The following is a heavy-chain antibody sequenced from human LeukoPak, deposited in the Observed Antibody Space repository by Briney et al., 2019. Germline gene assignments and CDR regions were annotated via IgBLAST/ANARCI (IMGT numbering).Heavy chain of an antibody. D-gene: IGHD5-12*01. J-gene: IGHJ6*02. V-gene: IGHV1-24*01. CDR3: AANVDIVATITVSMDV. CDR2: FDPEDGET. CDR1: GYTLTELS. Sequence: ASVKVSCKVSGYTLTELSMHWVRQAPGKGLEWMGGFDPEDGETIYAQKFQGRVTMTEDTSTDTAYMELSSLRSEDTAVHYCAANVDIVATITVSMDVWGQGTTVTVSS.